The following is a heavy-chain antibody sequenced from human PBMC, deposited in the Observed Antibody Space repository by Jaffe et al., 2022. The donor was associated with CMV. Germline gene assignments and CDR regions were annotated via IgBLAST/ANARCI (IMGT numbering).Heavy chain of an antibody. Sequence: QVQLVESGGGVVQPGRSLRLSCAASGFTFSSYGMHWVRQAPGKGLEWVAVIWYDGSNKYYADSVKGRFTISRDNSKNTLYLQMNSLRAEDTAVYYCARVQWQLARHYYGMDVWGQGTTVTVSS. J-gene: IGHJ6*02. CDR3: ARVQWQLARHYYGMDV. V-gene: IGHV3-33*01. CDR1: GFTFSSYG. D-gene: IGHD6-6*01. CDR2: IWYDGSNK.